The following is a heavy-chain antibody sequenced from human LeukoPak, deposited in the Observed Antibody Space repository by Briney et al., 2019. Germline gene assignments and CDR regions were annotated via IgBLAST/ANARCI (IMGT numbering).Heavy chain of an antibody. CDR1: GFTFRNYW. V-gene: IGHV3-7*01. J-gene: IGHJ3*02. CDR2: MKEDGSEI. D-gene: IGHD3-16*01. CDR3: ARVDSGPYSFDI. Sequence: GGSLRLSCAASGFTFRNYWMSWVRQAPGGGLEGVANMKEDGSEILYVHPVKARFTISRDNAKSSLFLQMNNLRAEDAALYYRARVDSGPYSFDIWGPGTMVTVSS.